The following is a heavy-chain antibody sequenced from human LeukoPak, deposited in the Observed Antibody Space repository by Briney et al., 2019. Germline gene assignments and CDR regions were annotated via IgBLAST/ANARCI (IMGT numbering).Heavy chain of an antibody. CDR3: ARAPYDILTGYFLFDS. J-gene: IGHJ4*02. Sequence: SETLSLTCAVSGGSISSDDYFWSWIRQPPGKGLEWIGYIYHRGSTSYNPSLESRVTISLDKSRNQFSLNLSSVTAADTAVYYCARAPYDILTGYFLFDSWGQGTLVTVSS. CDR2: IYHRGST. D-gene: IGHD3-9*01. CDR1: GGSISSDDYF. V-gene: IGHV4-30-2*01.